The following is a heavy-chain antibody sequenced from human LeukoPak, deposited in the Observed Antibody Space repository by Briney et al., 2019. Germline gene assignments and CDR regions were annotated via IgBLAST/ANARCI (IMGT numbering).Heavy chain of an antibody. CDR1: GCSISSYF. J-gene: IGHJ5*02. CDR3: ARELGYCSGGSCYGWFDP. CDR2: IYYSGST. V-gene: IGHV4-59*01. Sequence: PSETLSLTCTVSGCSISSYFWSWIRQPPGKGREWIGYIYYSGSTYYNPSLKSRVTISVDTSKNQFSLKLSSVTAADTAVYYCARELGYCSGGSCYGWFDPWGQGTLVTVSS. D-gene: IGHD2-15*01.